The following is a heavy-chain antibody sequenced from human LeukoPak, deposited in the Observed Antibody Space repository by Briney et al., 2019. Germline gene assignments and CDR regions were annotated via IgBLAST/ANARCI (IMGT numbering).Heavy chain of an antibody. J-gene: IGHJ4*02. CDR1: GFTLHDYG. Sequence: PGGSLRLSCAASGFTLHDYGMSGVGQAPGKGWEGVSGVNWNGGSTGYADSVKGRFTISRDNAQNSLHLEMNSQRAEDTALFYCAREAQVLVRGGNIDNSGQGNLVTVSS. CDR3: AREAQVLVRGGNIDN. CDR2: VNWNGGST. V-gene: IGHV3-20*04. D-gene: IGHD6-13*01.